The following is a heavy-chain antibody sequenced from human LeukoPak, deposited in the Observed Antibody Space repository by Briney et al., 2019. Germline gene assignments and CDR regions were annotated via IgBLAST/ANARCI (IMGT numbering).Heavy chain of an antibody. D-gene: IGHD3-3*01. V-gene: IGHV1-2*02. J-gene: IGHJ4*02. CDR2: INPDSGGT. CDR3: ARGSDDFWSGYSPSY. Sequence: ASVKVSCKASGYTFTGYYMHWVRQAPGQGLEWMGWINPDSGGTNYAQKFQGRVTMTRDTSISTAYMELSRLRSDDTAVYYCARGSDDFWSGYSPSYWGQGTLVTVSS. CDR1: GYTFTGYY.